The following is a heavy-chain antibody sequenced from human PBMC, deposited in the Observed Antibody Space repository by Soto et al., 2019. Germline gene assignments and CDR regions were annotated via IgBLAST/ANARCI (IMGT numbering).Heavy chain of an antibody. J-gene: IGHJ4*02. CDR3: ARVGGNWNDDYFDY. CDR2: MNPNSGDT. Sequence: QVQLVQSGAEVKKPGASVKVSCKASGYTFSDHDINWVRQASGQGPEWLGWMNPNSGDTGYAQNFQGRVTMTRDTSKRTAYKELSSLRSEDTAVYYCARVGGNWNDDYFDYWGQGTLVTVSS. CDR1: GYTFSDHD. V-gene: IGHV1-8*01. D-gene: IGHD1-1*01.